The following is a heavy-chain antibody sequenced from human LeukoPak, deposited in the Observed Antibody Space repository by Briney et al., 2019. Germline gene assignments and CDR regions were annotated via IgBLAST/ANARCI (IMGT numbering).Heavy chain of an antibody. CDR2: VSGSGSST. V-gene: IGHV3-23*01. D-gene: IGHD3-9*01. CDR3: AKDPRILTAYYGGSYFDY. Sequence: QPGGSLRLSCAASGFTFSSYAMSWVRQAPGKGLEWVSGVSGSGSSTYYADSVKGRFTISRDNSKNTLYLQMNSLRAEDTAVYYCAKDPRILTAYYGGSYFDYWGQGTLVTVSS. CDR1: GFTFSSYA. J-gene: IGHJ4*02.